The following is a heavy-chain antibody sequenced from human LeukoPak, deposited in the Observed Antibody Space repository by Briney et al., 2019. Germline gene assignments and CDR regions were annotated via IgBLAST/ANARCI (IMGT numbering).Heavy chain of an antibody. CDR3: ARDFPGITKLPAS. CDR2: IDPYSGNK. CDR1: GYTFTTSS. V-gene: IGHV1-18*01. D-gene: IGHD1-20*01. J-gene: IGHJ5*02. Sequence: ASVRVSCKASGYTFTTSSITWVRQAPGQGLEWVGWIDPYSGNKNYAQKLQGRVTLTTDTSTSTAYMELRSLRSVDTAVYYCARDFPGITKLPASWGQGTLVTVSS.